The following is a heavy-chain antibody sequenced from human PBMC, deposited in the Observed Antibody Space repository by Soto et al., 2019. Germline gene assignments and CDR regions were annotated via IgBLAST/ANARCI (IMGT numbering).Heavy chain of an antibody. V-gene: IGHV4-39*01. CDR1: DDSINSDKYY. CDR2: IYYRGNA. D-gene: IGHD3-9*01. J-gene: IGHJ4*02. Sequence: PSETLSLTCSVSDDSINSDKYYWGWIRQPPGKGLEWIGSIYYRGNAYYNPYLQTRVTISLEKSKSQFSLKLNSMTAAYSAVYFCARLEGLATISYYFDFWGPGALVTVSS. CDR3: ARLEGLATISYYFDF.